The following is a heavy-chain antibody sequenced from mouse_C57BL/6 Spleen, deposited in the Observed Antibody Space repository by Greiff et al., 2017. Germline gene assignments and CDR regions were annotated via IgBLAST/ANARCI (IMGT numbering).Heavy chain of an antibody. CDR3: TLYYYCSPFDC. J-gene: IGHJ2*01. CDR1: GFTFSNYW. D-gene: IGHD1-1*01. CDR2: IRLKSDNYAT. Sequence: EVKVVESGGGLVQPGGSMKLSCVASGFTFSNYWMNWVRQSPEKGLEWVAQIRLKSDNYATHYAESVKGRFTISRDNSKSSVYLQMNNLRAEDTGIYYCTLYYYCSPFDCWGQGTTLTVAS. V-gene: IGHV6-3*01.